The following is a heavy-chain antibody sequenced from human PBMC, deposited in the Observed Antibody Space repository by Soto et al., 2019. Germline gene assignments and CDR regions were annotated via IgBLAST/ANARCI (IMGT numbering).Heavy chain of an antibody. Sequence: EVQLLESGGGLVQPGGSLRLSCAASGFTFSSYAMRWVRQAPVKGLEWVSAISGSGDSTYYADSVKGRFTISRDNSKNTLYLQTNSLSAEDTAVYYCERRGSGSYYDYWGQGTLVTVSS. CDR1: GFTFSSYA. CDR2: ISGSGDST. J-gene: IGHJ4*02. V-gene: IGHV3-23*01. CDR3: ERRGSGSYYDY. D-gene: IGHD1-26*01.